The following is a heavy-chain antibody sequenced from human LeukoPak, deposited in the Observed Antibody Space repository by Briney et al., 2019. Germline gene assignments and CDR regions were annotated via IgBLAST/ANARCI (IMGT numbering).Heavy chain of an antibody. V-gene: IGHV3-48*03. Sequence: PGGSLRLSCVVSGFTFSNYEMSWVRQAPGKGLEWISYISSNGSNIYYADSVKGRFPISRDNAKNSLYLQVNSLRTEDTAVYYCARLAVGYNSASNWFDPWGQGTLVTVSS. J-gene: IGHJ5*02. CDR1: GFTFSNYE. CDR3: ARLAVGYNSASNWFDP. D-gene: IGHD1-1*01. CDR2: ISSNGSNI.